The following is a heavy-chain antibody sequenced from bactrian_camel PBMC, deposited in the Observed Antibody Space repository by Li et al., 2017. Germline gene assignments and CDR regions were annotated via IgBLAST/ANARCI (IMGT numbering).Heavy chain of an antibody. D-gene: IGHD5*01. Sequence: VQLVESGGGSVQAGGSLRLSCVVSGFSYRSYCMGWFRQAPEKERTAVAAISDAGDTTYYGDFVKGRFTVSQDKTKRTLCLQMTDLKPEDTAMYYCAAGSPWTQQQTMSRWGYNYWGQGTQVTVSS. J-gene: IGHJ4*01. CDR1: GFSYRSYC. CDR3: AAGSPWTQQQTMSRWGYNY. V-gene: IGHV3S55*01. CDR2: ISDAGDTT.